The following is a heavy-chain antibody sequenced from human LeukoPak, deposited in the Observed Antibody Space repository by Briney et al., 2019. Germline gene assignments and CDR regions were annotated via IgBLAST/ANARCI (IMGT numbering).Heavy chain of an antibody. CDR2: IYYSGST. J-gene: IGHJ4*02. CDR1: GGSISSSSYY. Sequence: SETLSLTCTVSGGSISSSSYYWGWIRQPPGKGLEWIESIYYSGSTYYNPSLKSRVTISVDTSKNQFSLKLSSVTAADTAVYYCAIDYDFWTGYYLSRPRHYWGQGTLVTVSS. V-gene: IGHV4-39*01. CDR3: AIDYDFWTGYYLSRPRHY. D-gene: IGHD3-3*01.